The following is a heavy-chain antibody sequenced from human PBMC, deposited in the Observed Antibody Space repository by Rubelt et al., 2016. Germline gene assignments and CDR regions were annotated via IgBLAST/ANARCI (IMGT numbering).Heavy chain of an antibody. CDR2: IDPSDSYT. Sequence: EVQLVQSGAEVKKPGESLRISCKGSGYSFTSYWISWVRQMPGKGLEWMGRIDPSDSYTNYSPSFQGHFTISADKSISTADRQWSSLKASDTAMYYCARHAGDGGNSEDWFDPWGQGTLVTVSS. V-gene: IGHV5-10-1*01. J-gene: IGHJ5*02. CDR3: ARHAGDGGNSEDWFDP. CDR1: GYSFTSYW. D-gene: IGHD4-23*01.